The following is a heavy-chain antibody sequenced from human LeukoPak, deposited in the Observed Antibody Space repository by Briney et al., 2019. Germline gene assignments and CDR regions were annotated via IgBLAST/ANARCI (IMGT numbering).Heavy chain of an antibody. D-gene: IGHD6-6*01. CDR2: ISYDGSNK. J-gene: IGHJ6*02. V-gene: IGHV3-30*18. CDR1: GFTFSSYG. CDR3: AKDDDSSSFSYYYYYYGMDV. Sequence: GGSLRLSCAASGFTFSSYGMHWVRQAPGKGLEWVAVISYDGSNKYYADSVKGRFTISRDNSKNMLYLQMNSLRAEDTAVYYCAKDDDSSSFSYYYYYYGMDVWGQGTTVTVSS.